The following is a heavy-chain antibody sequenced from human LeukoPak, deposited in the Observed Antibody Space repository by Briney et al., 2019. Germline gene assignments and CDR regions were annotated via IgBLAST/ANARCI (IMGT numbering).Heavy chain of an antibody. D-gene: IGHD5-12*01. CDR1: GYTFTDYY. V-gene: IGHV1-69-2*01. J-gene: IGHJ4*02. CDR2: VDPEDGET. Sequence: ASVKVSCKASGYTFTDYYMHWVQQAPGKGLEWMGRVDPEDGETIYAEKFQGRVTITADTSTDTAYMELSSLRSEDTAVYYCATVATIPFDYWGQGTLVTVSS. CDR3: ATVATIPFDY.